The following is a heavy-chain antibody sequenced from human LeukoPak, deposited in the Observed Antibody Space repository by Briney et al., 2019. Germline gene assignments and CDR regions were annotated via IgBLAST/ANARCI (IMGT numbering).Heavy chain of an antibody. CDR3: ARDPFFTTVTNWFDP. Sequence: RGGSLRLSCAASGFTFSSYAMRWVRQTPGKGLEWVAVISYDGSNKYYADSVKCRFTISRDNSKNTLYLQMSSLRAEDTAVYYCARDPFFTTVTNWFDPWGQGTLVTVSS. CDR1: GFTFSSYA. V-gene: IGHV3-30-3*01. D-gene: IGHD4-17*01. J-gene: IGHJ5*02. CDR2: ISYDGSNK.